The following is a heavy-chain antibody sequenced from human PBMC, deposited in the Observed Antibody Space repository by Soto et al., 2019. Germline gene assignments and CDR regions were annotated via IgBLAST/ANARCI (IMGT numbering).Heavy chain of an antibody. CDR3: ARESGGWHYHNYMDV. J-gene: IGHJ6*03. Sequence: PGGSLRLSCAASGFPFSDYYMSWIRQAPGKGLEWVSYISNSGNMIFYADSVKGRFTISRDNAKNSLYLQMNDLRVEDTAVYYCARESGGWHYHNYMDVWGKGAAVTVPS. CDR2: ISNSGNMI. CDR1: GFPFSDYY. V-gene: IGHV3-11*01. D-gene: IGHD6-19*01.